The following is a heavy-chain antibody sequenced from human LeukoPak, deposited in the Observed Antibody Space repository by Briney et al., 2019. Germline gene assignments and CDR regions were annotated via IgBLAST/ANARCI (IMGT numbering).Heavy chain of an antibody. CDR2: INPNSGGT. V-gene: IGHV1-2*02. CDR1: GYTFTGYY. CDR3: ASLGDYYDSSGLNYFDY. Sequence: ASGKVSCKASGYTFTGYYMYWVRQAPGQGLEWMGWINPNSGGTNYAQKFQGRVTMTRDTSISTAYMELSRLRSDDTAVYYCASLGDYYDSSGLNYFDYWGQGTLVTVSS. D-gene: IGHD3-22*01. J-gene: IGHJ4*02.